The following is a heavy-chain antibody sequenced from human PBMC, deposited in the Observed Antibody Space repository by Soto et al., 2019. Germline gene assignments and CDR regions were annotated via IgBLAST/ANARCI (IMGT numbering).Heavy chain of an antibody. CDR1: GFTFSSYA. Sequence: RRLSCAASGFTFSSYAMSWVRQAPGKGLEWVSAISGSGGSTYYADSVKGRFTISRDNSKNTLYLQMNSLRAEDTAVYYCAKDGEGYYYDSSGYRSWGQGTLVTVSS. CDR2: ISGSGGST. D-gene: IGHD3-22*01. V-gene: IGHV3-23*01. CDR3: AKDGEGYYYDSSGYRS. J-gene: IGHJ5*02.